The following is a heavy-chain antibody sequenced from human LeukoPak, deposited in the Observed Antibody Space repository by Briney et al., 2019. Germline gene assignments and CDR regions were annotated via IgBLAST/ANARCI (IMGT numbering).Heavy chain of an antibody. CDR2: ISYDGSNK. CDR1: GFTFSSYG. D-gene: IGHD3-10*01. V-gene: IGHV3-30*18. CDR3: AKDYYGSGSYAY. J-gene: IGHJ4*02. Sequence: PGGSLRLSCAASGFTFSSYGMHWVRQAPGKGLEWVAVISYDGSNKYYADSVKGRFTISRDNSKNTPYLQMNSLRAEDTAVYYCAKDYYGSGSYAYWGQGTLVTVSS.